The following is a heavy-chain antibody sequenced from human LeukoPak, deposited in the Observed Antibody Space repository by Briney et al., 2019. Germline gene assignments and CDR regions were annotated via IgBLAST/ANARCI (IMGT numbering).Heavy chain of an antibody. V-gene: IGHV3-23*01. CDR1: GFTFSSYG. J-gene: IGHJ5*02. D-gene: IGHD3-10*01. Sequence: GGSLRLSCAASGFTFSSYGMIWVRQAPGKGLEWVSAISGSGGSTYYADSVKGRFTISRDNSKNTLYLQMNSLRAEDTAVYSCAKGPAMVRGTFDPWGQGTLVTVSS. CDR3: AKGPAMVRGTFDP. CDR2: ISGSGGST.